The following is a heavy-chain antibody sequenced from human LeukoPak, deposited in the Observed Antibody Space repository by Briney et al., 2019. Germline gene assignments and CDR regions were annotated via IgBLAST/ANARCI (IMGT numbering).Heavy chain of an antibody. J-gene: IGHJ6*02. CDR2: ISAYNGNT. CDR3: ASPGSGYKGTYYYYGMDV. D-gene: IGHD5-12*01. V-gene: IGHV1-18*01. Sequence: ASVKVSCKASGYTFTSYGISWVRQAPGQGLEWMGWISAYNGNTNYAQKLQGRVTMTTDTSTSTAYMELRSLRSDDTAVYYCASPGSGYKGTYYYYGMDVWGQGTTVTVSS. CDR1: GYTFTSYG.